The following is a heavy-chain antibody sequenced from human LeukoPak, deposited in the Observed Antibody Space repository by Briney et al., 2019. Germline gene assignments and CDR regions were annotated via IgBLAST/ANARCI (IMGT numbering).Heavy chain of an antibody. CDR1: GGSISSGGYY. Sequence: SETLSLTCTVSGGSISSGGYYWSWIRQHPGKGLEWIGYIYCSGSTYYNPSLKSRVTISVDTSKNQSSLKLSSVTAADTAVYYCARDRTLVATSGMDVWGQGTTVTVSS. CDR2: IYCSGST. D-gene: IGHD5-12*01. J-gene: IGHJ6*02. CDR3: ARDRTLVATSGMDV. V-gene: IGHV4-31*03.